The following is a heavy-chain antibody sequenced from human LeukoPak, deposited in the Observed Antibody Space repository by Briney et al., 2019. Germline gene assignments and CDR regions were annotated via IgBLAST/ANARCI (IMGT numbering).Heavy chain of an antibody. J-gene: IGHJ5*02. CDR3: ARAIWFGELFDWFDP. D-gene: IGHD3-10*01. Sequence: PGRSLRLSCAASGFTFSSYAMHWVRRAPGKGLEWVAVISYDGSNKYYADSVKGRFTISRDNSKNTLYLQMNSLRAEDTAVYYCARAIWFGELFDWFDPWGQGTLVTVSS. CDR2: ISYDGSNK. V-gene: IGHV3-30*04. CDR1: GFTFSSYA.